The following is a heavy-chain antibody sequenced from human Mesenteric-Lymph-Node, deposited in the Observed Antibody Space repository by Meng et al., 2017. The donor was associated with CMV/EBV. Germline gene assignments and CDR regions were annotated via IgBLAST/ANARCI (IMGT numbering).Heavy chain of an antibody. Sequence: ASGFTFSSYSMNWVRQAPGKGLEWVAVILSDGSNKYYVDSMKGRFTISRDNSKNTLYLQMNSLRAEDTAVYYCARDRLSGGFRLDYWGQGTLVTVSS. CDR2: ILSDGSNK. D-gene: IGHD2-15*01. CDR1: GFTFSSYS. V-gene: IGHV3-30*03. CDR3: ARDRLSGGFRLDY. J-gene: IGHJ4*02.